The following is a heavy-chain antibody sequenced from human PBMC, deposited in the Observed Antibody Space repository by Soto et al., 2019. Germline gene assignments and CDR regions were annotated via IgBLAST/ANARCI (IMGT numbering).Heavy chain of an antibody. CDR1: GGSISSYY. Sequence: QVQLQESGPGLVKPSETLSLTCSVSGGSISSYYWSWIRQPPGKGLEWIGYIFYSGRSGSTNYNPSLKTRVIISVDTSKYQFSLKMSSVTAADTAVYYCARTALGWFDPWGQGTLVTVSS. CDR2: IFYSGRSGST. V-gene: IGHV4-59*01. CDR3: ARTALGWFDP. J-gene: IGHJ5*02. D-gene: IGHD2-21*02.